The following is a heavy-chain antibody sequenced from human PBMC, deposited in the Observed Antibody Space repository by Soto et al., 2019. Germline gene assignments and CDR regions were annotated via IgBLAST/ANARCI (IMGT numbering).Heavy chain of an antibody. J-gene: IGHJ4*02. CDR1: GFTFDDYA. D-gene: IGHD6-19*01. CDR2: LSWNSSTI. V-gene: IGHV3-9*01. CDR3: AKAESSGWYYSLDY. Sequence: EVQLVESGGGLVQPGKSLRLSCAASGFTFDDYAMHWVRQVPGKGLEWVSGLSWNSSTIDYAVSVKVRFTISRDNAKNSLHLQMNSLKPEATAFYYCAKAESSGWYYSLDYWGQGTLVTVSS.